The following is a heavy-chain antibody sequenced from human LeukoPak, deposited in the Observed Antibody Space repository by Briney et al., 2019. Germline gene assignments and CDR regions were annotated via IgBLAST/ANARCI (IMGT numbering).Heavy chain of an antibody. V-gene: IGHV3-74*01. Sequence: PGGSLRLSCAASGRYWMHWVRQAPGKGLVWVSHINSDGSWTGYADSVKGRFTISKDNAKNTVYLQMSNLRVEDTAVYYCVSFYETYWGRGTLVTVSS. J-gene: IGHJ4*02. CDR1: GRYW. CDR3: VSFYETY. D-gene: IGHD2/OR15-2a*01. CDR2: INSDGSWT.